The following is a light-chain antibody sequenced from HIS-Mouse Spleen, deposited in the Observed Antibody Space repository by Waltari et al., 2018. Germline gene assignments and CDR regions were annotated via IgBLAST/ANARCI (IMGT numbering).Light chain of an antibody. Sequence: QSVLTQPPSVSGAPGQRVTISCTGSSSNIGAGYDVHWYQQLPGTAPKLLIYGNSNRPSGVPDRFSGSKSGTSASRAIPGLQAEDEADYYCQSYDSSLSGYVFGTGTKVTVL. CDR3: QSYDSSLSGYV. V-gene: IGLV1-40*01. J-gene: IGLJ1*01. CDR1: SSNIGAGYD. CDR2: GNS.